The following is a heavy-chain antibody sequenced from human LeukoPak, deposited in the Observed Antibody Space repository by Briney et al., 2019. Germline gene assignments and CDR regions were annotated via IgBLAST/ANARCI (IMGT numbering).Heavy chain of an antibody. J-gene: IGHJ3*02. Sequence: SDTLSLTCTVSGSSISSYYWSWIWQPPGKGLERLGCIYYSGSTKYNPSLKSRVTISLDTSKNQLYLKLSSVTAADTAVYYCASDSGSYLDTFDIWGQGTMVTVSS. V-gene: IGHV4-59*08. CDR3: ASDSGSYLDTFDI. D-gene: IGHD1-26*01. CDR1: GSSISSYY. CDR2: IYYSGST.